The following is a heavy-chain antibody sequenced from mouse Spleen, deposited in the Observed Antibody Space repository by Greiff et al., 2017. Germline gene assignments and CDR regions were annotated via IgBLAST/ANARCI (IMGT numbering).Heavy chain of an antibody. Sequence: QVQLKESGPELVKPGASVKMSCKASGYTFTDYVISWVKQRTGQGLEWIGEIYPGSGSTYYNEKFKGKATLTADKSSNTAYMQLSSLTSEDSAVYFCARGEDLVRVWGAGTTVTVSS. CDR2: IYPGSGST. V-gene: IGHV1-77*01. CDR3: ARGEDLVRV. D-gene: IGHD2-10*02. J-gene: IGHJ1*01. CDR1: GYTFTDYV.